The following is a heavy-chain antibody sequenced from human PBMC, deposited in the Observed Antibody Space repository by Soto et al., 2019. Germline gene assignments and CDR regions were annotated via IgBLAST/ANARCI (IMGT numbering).Heavy chain of an antibody. Sequence: SETLSLTCTVSGASISGFYWSWIRKSAGKGLEWIRRIYATGTTDYNPSLKSRVMMSVDTSKKQFSLKLRSVTAADTAVYYCVRDGTKTLRDWLDPWGQGISVTVSS. CDR3: VRDGTKTLRDWLDP. CDR1: GASISGFY. D-gene: IGHD1-1*01. J-gene: IGHJ5*02. V-gene: IGHV4-4*07. CDR2: IYATGTT.